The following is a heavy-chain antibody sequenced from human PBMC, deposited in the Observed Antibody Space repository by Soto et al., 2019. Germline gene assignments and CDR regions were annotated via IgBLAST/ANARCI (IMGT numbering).Heavy chain of an antibody. D-gene: IGHD1-26*01. Sequence: LSLTCTVSGGSISSGDYYWSWIRQPPGRGLEWIGYIYYSGSTYYNPSLKSRVTISVDTSKNQFSLKLSSVTAADTAVYYCARVSGSYGGDFDYWGQGTLVTVSS. CDR1: GGSISSGDYY. CDR3: ARVSGSYGGDFDY. V-gene: IGHV4-30-4*01. CDR2: IYYSGST. J-gene: IGHJ4*02.